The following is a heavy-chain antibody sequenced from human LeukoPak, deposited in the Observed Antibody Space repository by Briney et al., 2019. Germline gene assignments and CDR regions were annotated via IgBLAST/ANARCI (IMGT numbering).Heavy chain of an antibody. D-gene: IGHD3-10*01. Sequence: GGSLRLSCAASGFTFSAYWMHWVRQVPGKGLVWVSRINNDGTATFFADSVRGRFTISRDNSKNTLYLQMNSLRVEDTAVYYCARVGGHWGQGTLVTVSS. CDR3: ARVGGH. J-gene: IGHJ4*02. CDR1: GFTFSAYW. V-gene: IGHV3-74*01. CDR2: INNDGTAT.